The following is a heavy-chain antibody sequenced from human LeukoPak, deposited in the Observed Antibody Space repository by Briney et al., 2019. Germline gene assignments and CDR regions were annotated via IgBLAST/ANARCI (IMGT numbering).Heavy chain of an antibody. Sequence: GGSLRLSCAASGFTFSSYWMSWVRQAPGKGLEWVAVISYDGSNKYYADSVKGRFTISRDNSKNTLYLQMNSLRAEDTAVYYCARFISIAAAGNAGFDYWGQGTLVTVSS. V-gene: IGHV3-30-3*01. CDR2: ISYDGSNK. CDR3: ARFISIAAAGNAGFDY. D-gene: IGHD6-13*01. CDR1: GFTFSSYW. J-gene: IGHJ4*02.